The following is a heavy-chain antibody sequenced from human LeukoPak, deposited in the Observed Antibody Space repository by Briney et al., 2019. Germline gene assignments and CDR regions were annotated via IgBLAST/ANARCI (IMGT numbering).Heavy chain of an antibody. CDR1: GGSISSSSYY. CDR3: ARVLWFGELLLDYYYYGMDV. D-gene: IGHD3-10*01. J-gene: IGHJ6*02. V-gene: IGHV4-39*07. CDR2: IYYSGST. Sequence: PSETLSLTCTVSGGSISSSSYYWGWIRQPPGKGLEWIGSIYYSGSTYYNPSLKSRVTISVDTSKNQFSLKLSSVTAADTAVYYCARVLWFGELLLDYYYYGMDVWGQGTTVTVSS.